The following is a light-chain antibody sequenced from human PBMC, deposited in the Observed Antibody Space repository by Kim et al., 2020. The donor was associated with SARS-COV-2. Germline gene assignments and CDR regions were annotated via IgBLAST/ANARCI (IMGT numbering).Light chain of an antibody. CDR2: DVS. CDR3: SSYTNIMTVI. Sequence: GHSITISATGTSGDIGDYKDVSWYQQHPGRAPKLMFYDVSNRPSGVSNRFSGSKSGNKASLTISGLQAEYEADYYCSSYTNIMTVIFGGGTHLTVL. V-gene: IGLV2-14*04. CDR1: SGDIGDYKD. J-gene: IGLJ2*01.